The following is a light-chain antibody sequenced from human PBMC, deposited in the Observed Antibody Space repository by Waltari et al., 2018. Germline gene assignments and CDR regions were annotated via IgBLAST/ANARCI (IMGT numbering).Light chain of an antibody. CDR3: DSRDSSGNHEV. V-gene: IGLV3-19*01. CDR1: SLRRYH. J-gene: IGLJ2*01. Sequence: SSELTQDPVVSVALGQTVRITCQGDSLRRYHASWYQQKPGQAPLLVIYGQNNRPSGIAYRFSGATSGNTASFTITGAQAEDEADYYCDSRDSSGNHEVFGGGTKLTVL. CDR2: GQN.